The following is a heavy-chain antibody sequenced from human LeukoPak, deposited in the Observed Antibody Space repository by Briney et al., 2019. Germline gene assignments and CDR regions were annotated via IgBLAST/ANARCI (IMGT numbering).Heavy chain of an antibody. CDR2: IIPILGIA. CDR1: GGTFSSYT. V-gene: IGHV1-69*02. CDR3: ARARRDIAVAGHRFDY. Sequence: ASVKVSCKASGGTFSSYTISWVRQAPGQGLEWMGRIIPILGIANYAQKLQGRVTMTTDTSTSTAYMELRSLRSDDTAVYYCARARRDIAVAGHRFDYWGQGTLVTVSS. J-gene: IGHJ4*02. D-gene: IGHD6-19*01.